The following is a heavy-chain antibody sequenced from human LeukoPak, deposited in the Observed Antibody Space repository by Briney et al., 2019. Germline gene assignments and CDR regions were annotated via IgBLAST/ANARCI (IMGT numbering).Heavy chain of an antibody. CDR2: IYYSGST. Sequence: NASETLSLTCTVSGGSISSYYWSWIRQPPGKGLEWIGYIYYSGSTNYNPSLKSRVTISVDTSKNQFSLKLSSVTAADTAVYYCARGGGYYYYYMDVWGKGTTVTISS. J-gene: IGHJ6*03. CDR1: GGSISSYY. CDR3: ARGGGYYYYYMDV. D-gene: IGHD3-10*01. V-gene: IGHV4-59*01.